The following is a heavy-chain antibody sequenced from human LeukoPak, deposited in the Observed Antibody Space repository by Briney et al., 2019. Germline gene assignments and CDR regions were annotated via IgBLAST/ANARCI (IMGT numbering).Heavy chain of an antibody. CDR1: GFTFSSYG. Sequence: GGALRLSCAASGFTFSSYGMSWVRQAPGKGLEWVSAISGSGGSTYYADSVKGRFTISRDNSKNTLYLQMNSLRAEDTAVYYCAKTRYYDSSGYYDYFDYWGQGTLVTVSS. J-gene: IGHJ4*02. D-gene: IGHD3-22*01. CDR3: AKTRYYDSSGYYDYFDY. V-gene: IGHV3-23*01. CDR2: ISGSGGST.